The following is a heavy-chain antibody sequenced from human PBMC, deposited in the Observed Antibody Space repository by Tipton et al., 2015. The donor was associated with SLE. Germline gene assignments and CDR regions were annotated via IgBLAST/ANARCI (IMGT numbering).Heavy chain of an antibody. V-gene: IGHV4-4*07. D-gene: IGHD1-1*01. CDR1: DGSISDYY. CDR3: ARQLRDEGAFDI. J-gene: IGHJ3*02. Sequence: TLSLTCNVSDGSISDYYWTWIRQPAGEGLEWIGRIYASGSTNYNPSLKSRVTISVDTSKNQFSLKLISVTAADTAVFFCARQLRDEGAFDIWGQGTMVTVSS. CDR2: IYASGST.